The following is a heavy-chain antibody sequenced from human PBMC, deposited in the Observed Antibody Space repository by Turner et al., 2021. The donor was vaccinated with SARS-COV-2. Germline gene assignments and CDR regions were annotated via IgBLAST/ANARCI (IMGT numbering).Heavy chain of an antibody. D-gene: IGHD3-3*01. Sequence: QVQLVETGGGVVQPGRSLRLSCAASGFTFSTYAMHWVRQAPGKGREWVAVISYDGSNKYYADSVKGRFTISRDNSKNTLYLQMNSLRAEDTAVYYCARARGSTYYSAFDYWGQETLVTVSS. CDR2: ISYDGSNK. CDR3: ARARGSTYYSAFDY. J-gene: IGHJ4*02. CDR1: GFTFSTYA. V-gene: IGHV3-30-3*01.